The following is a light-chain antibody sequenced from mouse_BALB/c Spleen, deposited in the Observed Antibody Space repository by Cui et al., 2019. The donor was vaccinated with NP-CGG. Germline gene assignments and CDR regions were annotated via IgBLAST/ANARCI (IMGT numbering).Light chain of an antibody. CDR1: TGAVTTSNY. CDR2: GTN. Sequence: QAVVTQASALTTSPGETVTLTCRSSTGAVTTSNYANWVQEKPDHLFTGLIGGTNNRVPGVSARFSGSLIGNKAALTITGAQTEDEAIYFCALWYSNHWVFGGGTILTVL. J-gene: IGLJ1*01. CDR3: ALWYSNHWV. V-gene: IGLV1*01.